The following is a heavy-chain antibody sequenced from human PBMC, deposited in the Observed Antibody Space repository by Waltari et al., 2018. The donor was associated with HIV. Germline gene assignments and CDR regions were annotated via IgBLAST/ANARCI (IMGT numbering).Heavy chain of an antibody. Sequence: QDLLVESGGGLVNPGGSLRLSCAATGFSFRAYYMSWIRQAPGKGLEWIAYISASGGVIYYADSVKDRFTVSRDNSNNLLYLQMDNVNADDTAMYYCAGRPGDWGQGTLVTVSS. CDR3: AGRPGD. J-gene: IGHJ4*02. V-gene: IGHV3-11*01. D-gene: IGHD7-27*01. CDR2: ISASGGVI. CDR1: GFSFRAYY.